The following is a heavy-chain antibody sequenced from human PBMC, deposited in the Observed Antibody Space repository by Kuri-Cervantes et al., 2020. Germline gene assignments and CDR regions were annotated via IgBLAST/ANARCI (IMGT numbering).Heavy chain of an antibody. CDR1: GGSIRSSSHY. D-gene: IGHD2-21*02. J-gene: IGHJ2*01. Sequence: SETLSLTCSVSGGSIRSSSHYWGWIRQPAGKGLEWIGRIYTSGSTNYNPSLKSRVTISVDTSKNQFSLKLSSVTAADTAVYYCARTGDYCGGDCGWYFDLWGRGTLVTVSS. V-gene: IGHV4-61*02. CDR3: ARTGDYCGGDCGWYFDL. CDR2: IYTSGST.